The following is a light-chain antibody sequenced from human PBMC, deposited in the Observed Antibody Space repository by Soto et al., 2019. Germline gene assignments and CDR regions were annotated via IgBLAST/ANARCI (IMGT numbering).Light chain of an antibody. CDR3: QPCDSTLSCSGV. Sequence: QSVLTQPPSVSGAPGQRVTISCTGTSSNIGAGYDVHWYQQFPGTAPKLLIYGNRNRPSGVPDRFSGSKSGTSASLAITGLQAEPEAPYYPQPCDSTLSCSGVFGSGPKAAVL. CDR1: SSNIGAGYD. V-gene: IGLV1-40*01. J-gene: IGLJ1*01. CDR2: GNR.